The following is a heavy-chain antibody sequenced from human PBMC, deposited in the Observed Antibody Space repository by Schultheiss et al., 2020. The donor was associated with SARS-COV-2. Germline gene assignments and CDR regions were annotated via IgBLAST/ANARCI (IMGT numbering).Heavy chain of an antibody. CDR2: INHSGST. CDR1: GGSFSGYY. CDR3: ARDRRWFGRRNWFDP. J-gene: IGHJ5*02. V-gene: IGHV4-34*01. Sequence: SETLSLTCAVYGGSFSGYYWSWIRQPPGKGLEWIGEINHSGSTNYNPSLKSRVTISVDTSKNQFSLKLSSVTAADTAVYYCARDRRWFGRRNWFDPWGQGTLVTVSS. D-gene: IGHD3-10*01.